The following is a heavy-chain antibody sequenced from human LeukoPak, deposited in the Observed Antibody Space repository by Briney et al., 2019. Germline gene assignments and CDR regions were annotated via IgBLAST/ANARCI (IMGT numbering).Heavy chain of an antibody. CDR3: ARGSNYDFWSGYLILDY. D-gene: IGHD3-3*01. CDR1: GYTFTSYD. J-gene: IGHJ4*02. Sequence: ASVKVSCKASGYTFTSYDINWVRQATGQGLEWMGWMNPNSGNTGYAQKFQGRVTMTRNTSISTAYMELSSLRSEDTAVYYCARGSNYDFWSGYLILDYWGQGTLVTVPS. CDR2: MNPNSGNT. V-gene: IGHV1-8*01.